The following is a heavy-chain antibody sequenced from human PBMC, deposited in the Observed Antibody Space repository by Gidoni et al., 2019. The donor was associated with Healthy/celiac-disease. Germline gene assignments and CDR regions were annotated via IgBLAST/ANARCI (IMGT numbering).Heavy chain of an antibody. J-gene: IGHJ3*02. Sequence: EVQLVQSGAEVKKPGESLKISCKGSGYSFTSYWIGWVRQMPGKGLEWMGIIYPGDSDTRYSPSFQGQVTISADKSISTAYLQWSSLKASDTAMYYCARVPLDPYDSSGYYDAFDIWGQGTMVTVSS. D-gene: IGHD3-22*01. CDR3: ARVPLDPYDSSGYYDAFDI. CDR2: IYPGDSDT. V-gene: IGHV5-51*01. CDR1: GYSFTSYW.